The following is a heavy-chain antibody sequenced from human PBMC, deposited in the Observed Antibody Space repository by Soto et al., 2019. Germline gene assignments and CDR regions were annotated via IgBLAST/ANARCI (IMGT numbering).Heavy chain of an antibody. CDR1: GYTFTSYD. CDR2: MNPNSGNT. V-gene: IGHV1-8*01. Sequence: ASVKVSCKASGYTFTSYDINWVRQATGQGLEWMGWMNPNSGNTGYAQKFQGRVTMTRNTSISTAYMELSSLRSEDTAVYYCARVERGLVSYYYGMDVWGQGTTVTVSS. CDR3: ARVERGLVSYYYGMDV. J-gene: IGHJ6*02. D-gene: IGHD6-19*01.